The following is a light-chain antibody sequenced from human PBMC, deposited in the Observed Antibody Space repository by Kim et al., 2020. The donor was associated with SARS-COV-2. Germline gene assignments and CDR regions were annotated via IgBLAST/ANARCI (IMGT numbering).Light chain of an antibody. CDR3: QAWDINTVV. Sequence: VSPGQTAAITCSGDKLGYKYTCWYQQKAGQSPVLVIYQDTKRPSGIPERFSGSNSGNTATLTISGTQAMDEADYFCQAWDINTVVFGGGTKLTVL. CDR1: KLGYKY. CDR2: QDT. J-gene: IGLJ2*01. V-gene: IGLV3-1*01.